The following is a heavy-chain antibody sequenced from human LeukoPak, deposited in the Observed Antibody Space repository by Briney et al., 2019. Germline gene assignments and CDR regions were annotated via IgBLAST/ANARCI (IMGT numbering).Heavy chain of an antibody. D-gene: IGHD1-26*01. CDR3: AKDSKIVGATFRSYHFMDV. J-gene: IGHJ6*03. V-gene: IGHV3-23*01. Sequence: GGSLRLSCAASGFTFSSYGMSWVRQAPGKGLEWVSAIRGSGDRTHYADSVKGRFTISRDNSKNTLYLQMNSLRAEDTAVYYCAKDSKIVGATFRSYHFMDVWGKGTAVTVSS. CDR1: GFTFSSYG. CDR2: IRGSGDRT.